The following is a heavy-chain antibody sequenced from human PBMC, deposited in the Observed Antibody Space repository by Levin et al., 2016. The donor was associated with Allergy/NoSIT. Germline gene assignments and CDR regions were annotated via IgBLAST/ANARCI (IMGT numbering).Heavy chain of an antibody. Sequence: SETLSLTCTVSGGSISSYYWSWIRQPPGKGLEWIGYIYYSGSTNYNPSLKSRVTISVDTSKNQFSLKLSSVTAADTAVYYCARVKDIARPGGLYYYYYGMDVWGQGTTVTVSS. CDR3: ARVKDIARPGGLYYYYYGMDV. CDR1: GGSISSYY. CDR2: IYYSGST. V-gene: IGHV4-59*01. D-gene: IGHD5-12*01. J-gene: IGHJ6*02.